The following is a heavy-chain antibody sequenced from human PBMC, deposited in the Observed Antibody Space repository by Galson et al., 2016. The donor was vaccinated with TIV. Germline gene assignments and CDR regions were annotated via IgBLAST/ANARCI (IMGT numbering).Heavy chain of an antibody. CDR3: ARVNWARAFDY. D-gene: IGHD7-27*01. CDR2: FNPDSGAT. Sequence: SVKVSCKASGYIFINYYIHWVRQAPGQGLEWLGWFNPDSGATQYAQKFQGRVTMTRDTFISTAYMELRRLISDDTAVYYCARVNWARAFDYWGQGTQVTVSS. V-gene: IGHV1-2*02. CDR1: GYIFINYY. J-gene: IGHJ4*02.